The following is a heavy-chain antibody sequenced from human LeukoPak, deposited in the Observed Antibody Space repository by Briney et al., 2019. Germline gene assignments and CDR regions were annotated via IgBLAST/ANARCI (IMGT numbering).Heavy chain of an antibody. Sequence: GGSLRLSCAASGFTFSTYTMNWVRQAPGKGLEWVSSISSSSIYIHYTDSVKGRFTISRDNARNSVYLQMNNLRAEDTAVYYCARVNGDYVSGGAPDYWGQGTLVTVSS. J-gene: IGHJ4*02. CDR1: GFTFSTYT. CDR2: ISSSSIYI. CDR3: ARVNGDYVSGGAPDY. D-gene: IGHD4-17*01. V-gene: IGHV3-21*01.